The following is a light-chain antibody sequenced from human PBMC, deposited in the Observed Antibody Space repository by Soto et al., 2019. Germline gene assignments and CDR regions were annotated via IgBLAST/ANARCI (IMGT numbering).Light chain of an antibody. CDR1: SGSIASNY. Sequence: NFMLTQPHSVSESPGKTVTISCTRSSGSIASNYVQWYQQRPGSAPTTVIYEDNQRPSGVPERFSGSIDSSSNSASLTISGLKTEDEADYYCQSYDSSNHRVFAGGTKLTVL. CDR2: EDN. J-gene: IGLJ3*02. CDR3: QSYDSSNHRV. V-gene: IGLV6-57*03.